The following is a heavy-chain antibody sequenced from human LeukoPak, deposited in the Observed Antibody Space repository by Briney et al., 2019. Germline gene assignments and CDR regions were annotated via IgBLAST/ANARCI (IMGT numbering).Heavy chain of an antibody. V-gene: IGHV4-4*07. J-gene: IGHJ2*01. CDR1: GASISSYY. CDR2: ISTSGST. CDR3: ARGIWEMATIPYWYFDI. Sequence: SETLSLTCTVSGASISSYYWSWIRQPAGKGLEWIGRISTSGSTNYNPSLKSRVTMSVDTSKNQFSLKLSSVTAADTALYYCARGIWEMATIPYWYFDIWGRGTLVTVSS. D-gene: IGHD5-24*01.